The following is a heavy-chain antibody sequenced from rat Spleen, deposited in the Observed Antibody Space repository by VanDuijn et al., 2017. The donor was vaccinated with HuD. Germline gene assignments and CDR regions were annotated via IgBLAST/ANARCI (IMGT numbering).Heavy chain of an antibody. D-gene: IGHD1-11*01. Sequence: EVQLVESGGGLVQPGRSLKLSCAASGFTFSDYNMAWVRQAPTKGLEWVASISYDGGSTYYRDSVKGRFTISRDNAKSSLYLQMDSLRSEDTATYYCVRRGEKAWDYWGQGVKVTVSS. CDR3: VRRGEKAWDY. CDR1: GFTFSDYN. CDR2: ISYDGGST. J-gene: IGHJ2*01. V-gene: IGHV5-20*01.